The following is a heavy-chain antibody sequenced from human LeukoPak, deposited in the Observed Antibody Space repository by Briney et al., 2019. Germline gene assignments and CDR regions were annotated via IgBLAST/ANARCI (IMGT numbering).Heavy chain of an antibody. D-gene: IGHD3-22*01. CDR1: GGTFSSYA. V-gene: IGHV1-69*13. Sequence: ASVKVSCKASGGTFSSYAISWVRQAPGQGLEWMGGVIPIFGTANYAQKFQGRVTITADESTSTAYMELRSLRSDDTAVYYCARAQYYYDSSGCLLSDHDYWGQGTLVTVSS. CDR2: VIPIFGTA. CDR3: ARAQYYYDSSGCLLSDHDY. J-gene: IGHJ4*02.